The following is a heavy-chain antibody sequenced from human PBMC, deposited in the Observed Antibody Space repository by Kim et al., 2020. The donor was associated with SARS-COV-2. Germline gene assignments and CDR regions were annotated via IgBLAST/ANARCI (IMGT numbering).Heavy chain of an antibody. D-gene: IGHD3-16*01. V-gene: IGHV3-11*03. CDR3: ARSDYVWYGVYV. J-gene: IGHJ6*01. CDR1: GFTFSNYD. CDR2: ISSGGTYT. Sequence: GGSLRLSCAASGFTFSNYDMNWVRQAPGKGLEWVSYISSGGTYTYYADSVKGRFTISRDNSKNSLYLQMNSLKAEDTAVYYCARSDYVWYGVYVWCQRTT.